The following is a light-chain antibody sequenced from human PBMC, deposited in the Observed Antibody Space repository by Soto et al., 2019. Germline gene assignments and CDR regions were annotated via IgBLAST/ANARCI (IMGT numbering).Light chain of an antibody. CDR3: QQLNSYPPT. CDR1: QNINMW. Sequence: DIQMTQSPSTLSASLGDRVTITCRASQNINMWLAWYQQKPGKAPKILIYDASKLESGVPSRFSGGGSGTEFTLTISNLQPDDFASYYCQQLNSYPPTFGGGTKVEIK. J-gene: IGKJ4*01. CDR2: DAS. V-gene: IGKV1-5*01.